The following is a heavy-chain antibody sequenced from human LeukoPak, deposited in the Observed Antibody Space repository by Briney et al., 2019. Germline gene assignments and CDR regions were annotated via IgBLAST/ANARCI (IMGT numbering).Heavy chain of an antibody. CDR1: GYSLTGYY. D-gene: IGHD3/OR15-3a*01. J-gene: IGHJ4*01. CDR3: GMDRSCGASDDFDF. V-gene: IGHV1-2*02. Sequence: ASVKVSCKASGYSLTGYYMHWVRQAPGQGLEWMGWINPNSGGTNYAQKFQGRVTMTSDTSISTAYMELSRLRFDDTAVYYCGMDRSCGASDDFDFWGQGTMVTVSS. CDR2: INPNSGGT.